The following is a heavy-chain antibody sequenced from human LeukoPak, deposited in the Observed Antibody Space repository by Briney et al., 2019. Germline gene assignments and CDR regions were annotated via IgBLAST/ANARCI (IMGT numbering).Heavy chain of an antibody. CDR3: ARDLGLTRFDY. Sequence: SKTLSLTCAVYGGSFSGYYWSWIRQPPGKGLEWIGEINHSGSTNYNPSLKSRVTISVDTSKNQFSLKLSSVTAADTAVYYCARDLGLTRFDYWGQGTLVTVSS. V-gene: IGHV4-34*01. J-gene: IGHJ4*02. CDR2: INHSGST. D-gene: IGHD3-9*01. CDR1: GGSFSGYY.